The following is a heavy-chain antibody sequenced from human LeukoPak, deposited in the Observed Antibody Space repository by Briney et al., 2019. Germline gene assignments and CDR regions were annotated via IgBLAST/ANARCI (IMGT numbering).Heavy chain of an antibody. CDR1: GFTFSSYW. Sequence: PGGSLRLSCAASGFTFSSYWMTWVRQAPGKGLEWVANIDQGGSEKQYVDSVKGRFTISRDNAKNSLYLQMNSLRVEDTAVYYCAKDPAVLWFGDNWSDPWGQGTLVTVSS. CDR2: IDQGGSEK. J-gene: IGHJ5*02. V-gene: IGHV3-7*01. CDR3: AKDPAVLWFGDNWSDP. D-gene: IGHD3-10*01.